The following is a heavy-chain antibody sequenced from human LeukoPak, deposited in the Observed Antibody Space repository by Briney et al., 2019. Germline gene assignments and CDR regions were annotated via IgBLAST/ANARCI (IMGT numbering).Heavy chain of an antibody. Sequence: SETLSLTCTVSGGSISSSSYYWGWIRQPPGKGLEWIGSIYYSGSTYYNPSLESRVTISVDTSKNQFSLKLSSVTAADTAVYYCARVFRAAAALDAFDIWAKGQWSPSLQ. CDR3: ARVFRAAAALDAFDI. V-gene: IGHV4-39*01. D-gene: IGHD6-13*01. CDR2: IYYSGST. J-gene: IGHJ3*02. CDR1: GGSISSSSYY.